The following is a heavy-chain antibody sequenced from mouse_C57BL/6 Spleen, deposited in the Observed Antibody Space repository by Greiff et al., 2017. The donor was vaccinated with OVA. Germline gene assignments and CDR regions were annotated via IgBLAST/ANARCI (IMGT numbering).Heavy chain of an antibody. V-gene: IGHV1-66*01. CDR3: AITTVVATGDY. J-gene: IGHJ2*01. D-gene: IGHD1-1*01. CDR2: IYPGSGNT. CDR1: GYSFTSYY. Sequence: QVQLQQSGPELVKPGASVKISCKASGYSFTSYYIHWVKQRPGQGLEWIGWIYPGSGNTKYNEKFKGKATLTADTSSSTAYMQLSSLTSEDSAVYYCAITTVVATGDYWGQGTTLTVSS.